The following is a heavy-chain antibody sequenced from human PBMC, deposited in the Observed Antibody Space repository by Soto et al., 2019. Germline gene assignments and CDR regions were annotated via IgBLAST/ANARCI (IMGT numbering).Heavy chain of an antibody. Sequence: SETLSLTCAISGASVSSKSAAWNWLRQSPSRGLEWLGRTYYRSKWYNDYAVSVKSRITINPDTSKNQFSLHLNSVTPEDTAVYYCGTFLTTTSPAVWGEGTTVTVSS. D-gene: IGHD3-22*01. J-gene: IGHJ6*04. CDR1: GASVSSKSAA. CDR2: TYYRSKWYN. CDR3: GTFLTTTSPAV. V-gene: IGHV6-1*01.